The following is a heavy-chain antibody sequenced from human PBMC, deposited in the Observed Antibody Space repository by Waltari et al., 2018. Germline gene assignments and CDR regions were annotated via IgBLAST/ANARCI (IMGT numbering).Heavy chain of an antibody. V-gene: IGHV3-23*04. CDR2: ISGSGRTT. CDR1: GFTFSSYA. CDR3: AKRSGVCNGETCYPRDVDS. J-gene: IGHJ4*02. Sequence: EVQLEESGGGLVQPGGSLRLSCAASGFTFSSYAMTWVRQGPGKGLEWVSVISGSGRTTIYADSVKGRFTISRDNSKSTLYLQMNSLRGEDTAVYYCAKRSGVCNGETCYPRDVDSWGQGTLVTVSS. D-gene: IGHD4-17*01.